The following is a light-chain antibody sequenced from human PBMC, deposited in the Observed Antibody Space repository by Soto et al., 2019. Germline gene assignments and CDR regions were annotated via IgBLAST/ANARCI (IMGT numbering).Light chain of an antibody. CDR2: GAS. V-gene: IGKV3-20*01. J-gene: IGKJ1*01. CDR1: QSVSTSY. CDR3: QQYGSSRT. Sequence: EIVLTQSPATLSLSPGERATLSCRASQSVSTSYLAWYQQKPGQAPRLLIYGASSRATVIPDRFSGSGSGTDFTLTISRLEPEDFAVYYCQQYGSSRTFGQGTKVDIK.